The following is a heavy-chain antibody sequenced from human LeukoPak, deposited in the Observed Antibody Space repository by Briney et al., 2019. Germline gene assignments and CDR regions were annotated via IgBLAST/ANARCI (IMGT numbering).Heavy chain of an antibody. D-gene: IGHD4-23*01. Sequence: ASVKVSCKASGYTFTGYYMHWVRQAPGQGLEWMGWINPNSGGTNYAQKFQGRVTMTRDTSTSTVYMELSSLRSEDTAVYYCARGDYGGNSGDYWGQGTLVTVSS. V-gene: IGHV1-2*02. CDR2: INPNSGGT. J-gene: IGHJ4*02. CDR3: ARGDYGGNSGDY. CDR1: GYTFTGYY.